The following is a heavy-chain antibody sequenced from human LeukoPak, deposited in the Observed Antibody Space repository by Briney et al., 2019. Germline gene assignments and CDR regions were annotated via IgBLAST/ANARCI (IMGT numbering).Heavy chain of an antibody. V-gene: IGHV1-18*01. CDR2: INTYSANT. CDR3: ATKVSSRDYYYYMDV. Sequence: ASVKVSCKASGYTFNNHDINWVRQAPGRGLEWMGWINTYSANTNYAQEFQDRVIMTTDTSTSTAYMELRSLRSEDTAVYYCATKVSSRDYYYYMDVWGIGTTVTISS. J-gene: IGHJ6*03. CDR1: GYTFNNHD. D-gene: IGHD6-6*01.